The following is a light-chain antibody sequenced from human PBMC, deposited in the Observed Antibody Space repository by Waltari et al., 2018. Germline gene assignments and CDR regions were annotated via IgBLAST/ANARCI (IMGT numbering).Light chain of an antibody. CDR3: QQYNNWPLYT. CDR1: QSVSNN. Sequence: EAMMTQSPATLSVSPVDSATLSCRASQSVSNNVAWFQQKPGQAPSLLIYDASTRATGVPARFSGSGSGTEFTLTISSLQTEDFAVYYCQQYNNWPLYTFGQGTKLEIK. V-gene: IGKV3-15*01. J-gene: IGKJ2*01. CDR2: DAS.